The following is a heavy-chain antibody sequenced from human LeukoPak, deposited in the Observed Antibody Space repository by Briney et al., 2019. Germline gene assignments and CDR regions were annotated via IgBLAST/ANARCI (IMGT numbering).Heavy chain of an antibody. V-gene: IGHV3-30-3*01. D-gene: IGHD3-10*01. J-gene: IGHJ4*02. Sequence: RALRLSCAASGFTSSIYAMHWVRQAPGKGLEWVAVMSHDGSVKNYADSVQGRFTTSTETSMNTLCMRKTRLRVEDTAVYYCAKDPLGRGATYDFWGQGTLVTVSS. CDR1: GFTSSIYA. CDR3: AKDPLGRGATYDF. CDR2: MSHDGSVK.